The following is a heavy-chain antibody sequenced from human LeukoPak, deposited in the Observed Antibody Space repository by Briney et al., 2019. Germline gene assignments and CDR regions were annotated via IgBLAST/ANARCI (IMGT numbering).Heavy chain of an antibody. CDR3: ATTTIRLGY. V-gene: IGHV4-59*04. D-gene: IGHD1-26*01. CDR1: GGSISSYY. J-gene: IGHJ4*02. CDR2: IYHSGST. Sequence: SETLSLTCTVSGGSISSYYWSWIRQPPGKGLEWIGSIYHSGSTYYNPSLKSRVTISVDTSKNQFSLKLSSVTAADTAVYYCATTTIRLGYWGQGTLVTVSS.